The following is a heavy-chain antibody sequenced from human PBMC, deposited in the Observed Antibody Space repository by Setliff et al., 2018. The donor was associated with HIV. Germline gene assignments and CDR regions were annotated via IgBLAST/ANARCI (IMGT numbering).Heavy chain of an antibody. V-gene: IGHV3-66*02. J-gene: IGHJ4*02. Sequence: GGSLRLSCEASGFTVETNSMSWVRQAPGKGLEWVSIIYSGDTGGTTYYADSVKGRFIISRDNSKNTLYLQMNSLRPEDTAVYYCTRTVVGQLVQTTLDYFDYGGQGTLVTVSS. CDR1: GFTVETNS. CDR2: IYSGDTGGTT. CDR3: TRTVVGQLVQTTLDYFDY. D-gene: IGHD6-6*01.